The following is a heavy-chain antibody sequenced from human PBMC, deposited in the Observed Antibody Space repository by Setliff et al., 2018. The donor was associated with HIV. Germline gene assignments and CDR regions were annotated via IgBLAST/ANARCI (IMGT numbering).Heavy chain of an antibody. J-gene: IGHJ5*02. CDR3: ARGLWFGGSYWFDP. Sequence: SETLSLTCTVSGGSISSGSYYWSWIRQPPGKGLEWIGYIYSTGTTKNNPSLKSRVTMSIDTSKNQFSLKLSSVTAADTAVYYCARGLWFGGSYWFDPWGQGTLVTVSS. CDR2: IYSTGTT. CDR1: GGSISSGSYY. V-gene: IGHV4-61*01. D-gene: IGHD3-10*01.